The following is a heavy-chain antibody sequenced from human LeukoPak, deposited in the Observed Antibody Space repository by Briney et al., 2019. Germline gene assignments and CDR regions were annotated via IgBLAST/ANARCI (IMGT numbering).Heavy chain of an antibody. CDR1: GFTVSSSY. CDR2: IYTGGST. D-gene: IGHD4-17*01. V-gene: IGHV3-53*01. Sequence: GGSLRLSCAASGFTVSSSYMTWVRQAPGKGLEWVSVIYTGGSTYYADSVKGRFTISRDNSKNTLYLQMNSLRAEDTAVYYCARELRGFIDYWGQGTLVTVSS. J-gene: IGHJ4*02. CDR3: ARELRGFIDY.